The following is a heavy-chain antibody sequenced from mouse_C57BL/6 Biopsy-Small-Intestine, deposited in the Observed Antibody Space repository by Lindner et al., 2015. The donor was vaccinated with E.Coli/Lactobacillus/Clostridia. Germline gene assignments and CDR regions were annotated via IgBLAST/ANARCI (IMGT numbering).Heavy chain of an antibody. CDR1: GFTFNTYG. J-gene: IGHJ3*01. V-gene: IGHV10-1*02. CDR2: IRTRRNNYAT. CDR3: VGQFAY. Sequence: VQLQESGGRLVQPQGSLKLSCAASGFTFNTYGMYWIRQAPGKGLEWVARIRTRRNNYATYYADSVKDRFTISRDDSQSMLYLQMNNLKTEDTAMYYCVGQFAYWGQGTLVTVSA.